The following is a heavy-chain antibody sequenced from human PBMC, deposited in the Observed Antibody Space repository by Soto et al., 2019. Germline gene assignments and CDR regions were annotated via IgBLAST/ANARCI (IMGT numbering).Heavy chain of an antibody. CDR3: ARVRVPRLVFNYGMDV. D-gene: IGHD6-6*01. J-gene: IGHJ6*02. CDR1: GGTFSSYA. Sequence: QVQLVQSGAEVKKPGSSVKVSCKASGGTFSSYAISWVRQAPGQGLEWMGGIIPIFGTANYAQKFQGRVTITADESTSTAYRGLSSLRSEDTAVYYCARVRVPRLVFNYGMDVWGQGTTVTVSS. V-gene: IGHV1-69*01. CDR2: IIPIFGTA.